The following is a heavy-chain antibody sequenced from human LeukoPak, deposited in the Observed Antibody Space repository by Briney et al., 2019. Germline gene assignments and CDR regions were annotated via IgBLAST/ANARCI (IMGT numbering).Heavy chain of an antibody. CDR2: INHSGST. Sequence: SETLSLTCAVYGGSFSGYYWSWIRQPPGKGLEWIGEINHSGSTNYNPSLKSRVTISVDTSKNQFSLKLSSVTAADTAVSYFACSRRRSRNWNDGTYYYYYYMDVWGKGTTVTVSS. D-gene: IGHD1-1*01. J-gene: IGHJ6*03. CDR3: ACSRRRSRNWNDGTYYYYYYMDV. CDR1: GGSFSGYY. V-gene: IGHV4-34*01.